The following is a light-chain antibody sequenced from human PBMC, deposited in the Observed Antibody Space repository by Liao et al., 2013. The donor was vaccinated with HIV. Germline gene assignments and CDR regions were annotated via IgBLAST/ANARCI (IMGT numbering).Light chain of an antibody. CDR2: EDT. CDR3: QAWDSSTGDVA. Sequence: SYELTQPPSVSVSPGQTARIACSGDALPNQYAYWYQQKPGQAPVLVMYEDTKRPSGTPERMSGSKSGNTATLTISGTQAMDEADYYCQAWDSSTGDVAFGGGTKLTVL. J-gene: IGLJ2*01. V-gene: IGLV3-1*01. CDR1: ALPNQY.